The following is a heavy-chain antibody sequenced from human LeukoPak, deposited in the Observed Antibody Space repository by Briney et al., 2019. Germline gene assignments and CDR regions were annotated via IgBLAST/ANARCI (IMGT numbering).Heavy chain of an antibody. CDR1: GYTFTSYG. J-gene: IGHJ6*02. Sequence: ASVKVSCKASGYTFTSYGISWVRQAPGQGLEWMGWISAYNGNTNYAQKLQGRVTMTTDTSTSTAYMELRSLRSDDTAVYYCAAQDDFWSGYYSVRTPQKGTYHYYGMDVWGQGTTVTVSS. D-gene: IGHD3-3*01. CDR2: ISAYNGNT. V-gene: IGHV1-18*01. CDR3: AAQDDFWSGYYSVRTPQKGTYHYYGMDV.